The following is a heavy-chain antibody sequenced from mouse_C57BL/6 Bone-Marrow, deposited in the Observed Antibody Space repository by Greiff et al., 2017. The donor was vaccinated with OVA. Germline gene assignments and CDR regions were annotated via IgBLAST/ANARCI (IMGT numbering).Heavy chain of an antibody. J-gene: IGHJ3*01. CDR1: GYTFTDYY. CDR3: ARDYGSSYRFAY. D-gene: IGHD1-1*01. CDR2: INPNNGGT. Sequence: EVKLQQSGPELVKPGASVKISCKASGYTFTDYYMNWVKQSHGKSLEWIGDINPNNGGTSYNQKFKGKATLTVDKSSSTAYMELRSLTSEDSAVYYCARDYGSSYRFAYWGQGTLVTVSA. V-gene: IGHV1-26*01.